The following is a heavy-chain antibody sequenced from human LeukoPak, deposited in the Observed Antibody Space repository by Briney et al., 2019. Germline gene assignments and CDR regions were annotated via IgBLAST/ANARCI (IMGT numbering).Heavy chain of an antibody. CDR2: ISWDSGST. D-gene: IGHD6-13*01. Sequence: GGSLRLSCATSGFTFDDYTMHWVRQAPGKGLEWVSLISWDSGSTYYADSVKGRFTISRDNSKNSLYLQMNSLRTEDTALYYCAKDKAAAGTGYGMDVWGQGTTVTVSS. CDR3: AKDKAAAGTGYGMDV. J-gene: IGHJ6*02. V-gene: IGHV3-43*01. CDR1: GFTFDDYT.